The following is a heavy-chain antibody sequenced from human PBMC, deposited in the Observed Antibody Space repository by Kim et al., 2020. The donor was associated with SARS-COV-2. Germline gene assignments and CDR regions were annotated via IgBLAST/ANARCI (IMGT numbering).Heavy chain of an antibody. J-gene: IGHJ4*02. V-gene: IGHV3-30*18. CDR2: ISYDGSNK. Sequence: GGSLRLSCAASGFTFSSYGMHWVRQAPGKGLEWVAVISYDGSNKYYADSVKGRFTISRDNSKNTLYLQMNSLRAEDTAVYYCAKGKRPFSSGSGWSPSDYWGQGTLVTVSS. CDR1: GFTFSSYG. D-gene: IGHD6-19*01. CDR3: AKGKRPFSSGSGWSPSDY.